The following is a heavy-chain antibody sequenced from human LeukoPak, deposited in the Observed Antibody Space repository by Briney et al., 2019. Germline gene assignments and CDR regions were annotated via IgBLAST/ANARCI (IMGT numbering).Heavy chain of an antibody. V-gene: IGHV1-3*01. Sequence: ASVKVSCKASGYTFTSYAMHWVRQAPGQRLEWMGWNNAGNGNTKYSQKFQGRVTITRDTSASTAYMELSSLRSEDTAVYYCARDRLVRGVIITSRWFDPWGQGTLVTVSS. J-gene: IGHJ5*02. D-gene: IGHD3-10*01. CDR1: GYTFTSYA. CDR3: ARDRLVRGVIITSRWFDP. CDR2: NNAGNGNT.